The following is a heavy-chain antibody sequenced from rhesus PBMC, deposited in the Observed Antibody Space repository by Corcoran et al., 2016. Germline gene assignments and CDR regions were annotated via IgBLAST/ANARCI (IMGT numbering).Heavy chain of an antibody. D-gene: IGHD4-23*01. CDR2: ISNGGGRT. CDR3: ARRGYSNYGNYFDY. CDR1: GFTFSDYY. V-gene: IGHV3-178*01. J-gene: IGHJ4*01. Sequence: EVQLVESGGGLAKPGGSLRLSCAASGFTFSDYYMDWVRQAPGKGLEWISRISNGGGRTWYADSVKGRFTISRENAKNTLYLQMNSLRAEDTAVYYCARRGYSNYGNYFDYWGQGVLVTVSS.